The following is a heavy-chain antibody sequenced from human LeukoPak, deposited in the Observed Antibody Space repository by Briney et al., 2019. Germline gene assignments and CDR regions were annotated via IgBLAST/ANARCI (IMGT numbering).Heavy chain of an antibody. CDR3: ARGEVAANRFDY. J-gene: IGHJ4*02. Sequence: GGSLRLSCAASGFTVSSNSMSWVRQAPGKGPEWVSVIYSGGSTYYADSVKGRFTISRDNSKNTLYLQMNSLRAEDTAVYYCARGEVAANRFDYWGQGTLVTVSS. CDR1: GFTVSSNS. D-gene: IGHD2-15*01. V-gene: IGHV3-66*01. CDR2: IYSGGST.